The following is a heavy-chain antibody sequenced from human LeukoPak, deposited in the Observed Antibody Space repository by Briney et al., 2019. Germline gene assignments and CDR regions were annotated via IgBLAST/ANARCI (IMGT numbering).Heavy chain of an antibody. CDR3: ARGITGTGAGV. Sequence: ASVKVSCKASGYTFTGYYMHWVRQAPGQGLEWMGWINPNSGGTNYARKFQGRVTMTRDTSISTAYMELSRLRSDDTAVYYCARGITGTGAGVWGQGTLVTVSS. D-gene: IGHD1-7*01. CDR1: GYTFTGYY. V-gene: IGHV1-2*02. CDR2: INPNSGGT. J-gene: IGHJ4*02.